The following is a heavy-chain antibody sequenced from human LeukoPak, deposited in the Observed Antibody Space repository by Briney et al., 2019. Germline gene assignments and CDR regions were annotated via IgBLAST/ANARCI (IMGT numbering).Heavy chain of an antibody. V-gene: IGHV3-23*01. CDR1: GFTFSSYA. J-gene: IGHJ4*02. CDR3: AKDRFANGPPWELHSGVDY. D-gene: IGHD1-26*01. CDR2: ISGSGGST. Sequence: PGGSLRLSCAASGFTFSSYAMSWVRQAPGKGLEWVSAISGSGGSTYYADSVKGRFTISRDNSKNTLYLQMNSLRAEDTAVYYCAKDRFANGPPWELHSGVDYWGQGTLVTVSS.